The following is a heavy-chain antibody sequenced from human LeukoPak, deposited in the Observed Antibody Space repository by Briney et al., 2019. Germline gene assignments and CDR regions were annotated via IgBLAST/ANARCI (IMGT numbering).Heavy chain of an antibody. J-gene: IGHJ6*02. CDR1: GFTFSSYA. CDR3: AKGDRYSSSWYSFPDYYYGMDV. CDR2: ISGSGGST. D-gene: IGHD6-13*01. V-gene: IGHV3-23*01. Sequence: GGSLRLSCAASGFTFSSYAMSWVRQAPGKGLEWVSAISGSGGSTYYADSVKGRFTISRDNSKNTLYLQVNSLRAEDTAVYYCAKGDRYSSSWYSFPDYYYGMDVWGQGTTVTVSS.